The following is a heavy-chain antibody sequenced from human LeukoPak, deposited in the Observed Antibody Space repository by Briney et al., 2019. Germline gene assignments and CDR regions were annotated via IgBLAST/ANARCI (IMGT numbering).Heavy chain of an antibody. D-gene: IGHD1-26*01. J-gene: IGHJ2*01. Sequence: ASVKVSCKASGGTLSSYAISWVRQAPGQGLEWMGGIIPIFGTANYAQKFQGRVTITADESTSTAYMQLSSLRSEDTAGYYCARGSGYSGSYWYFDLWGRGTLVTVSS. V-gene: IGHV1-69*13. CDR3: ARGSGYSGSYWYFDL. CDR2: IIPIFGTA. CDR1: GGTLSSYA.